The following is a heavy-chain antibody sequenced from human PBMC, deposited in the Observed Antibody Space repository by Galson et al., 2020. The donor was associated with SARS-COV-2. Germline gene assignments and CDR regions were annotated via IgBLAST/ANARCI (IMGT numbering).Heavy chain of an antibody. Sequence: ALHGESLKISCAASGFTCNNYWMHWVRQAPGKGLVWVAHIISDGTTADYADFVKGRFTISRDKAKNTLFLQMNSLRAEDTAVYFCVRGTYHYASRSYYRIAYWGQGNLITVSS. CDR3: VRGTYHYASRSYYRIAY. CDR2: IISDGTTA. CDR1: GFTCNNYW. D-gene: IGHD3-10*01. J-gene: IGHJ4*02. V-gene: IGHV3-74*01.